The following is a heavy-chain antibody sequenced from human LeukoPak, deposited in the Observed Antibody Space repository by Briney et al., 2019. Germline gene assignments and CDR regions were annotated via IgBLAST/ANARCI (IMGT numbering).Heavy chain of an antibody. J-gene: IGHJ4*02. V-gene: IGHV3-23*01. CDR1: GFTFSSYA. Sequence: GGSLRLSCAASGFTFSSYAMSWVRQAPGKGLEWVSAISFSGGNTYYADSVKGRFTISRDKSKNTLYLQMNSLRAEDTAVYYCAKGVAGNGDYWSQGTLVTVSS. D-gene: IGHD6-19*01. CDR2: ISFSGGNT. CDR3: AKGVAGNGDY.